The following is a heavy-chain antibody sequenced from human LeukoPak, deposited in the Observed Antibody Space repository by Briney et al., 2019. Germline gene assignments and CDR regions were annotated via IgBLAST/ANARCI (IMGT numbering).Heavy chain of an antibody. CDR2: INHSGST. D-gene: IGHD3-22*01. J-gene: IGHJ4*02. V-gene: IGHV4-39*07. CDR3: ARGDDSSGYYPFD. CDR1: GGSISSSSYY. Sequence: SETLSLTCTVSGGSISSSSYYWSWIRQPPGKGLEWIGEINHSGSTNYNPSLKSRVTISVDTSKNQFSLKLSSVTAADTAVYYCARGDDSSGYYPFDWGQGTLVTVSS.